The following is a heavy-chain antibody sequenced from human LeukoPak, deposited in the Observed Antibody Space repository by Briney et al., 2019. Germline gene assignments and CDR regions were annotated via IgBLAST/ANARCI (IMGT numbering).Heavy chain of an antibody. CDR2: ISYDGSNK. J-gene: IGHJ4*02. D-gene: IGHD5-24*01. CDR1: GFTFSSYG. Sequence: GGSLRLSCAASGFTFSSYGMHWVRQAPGKGLEWVAVISYDGSNKYYADSVKGRFTISRDNSKNTLYLQMNSLRAEDTAVYYCANVRWLQYFDYWGQGTLVTVSS. V-gene: IGHV3-30*18. CDR3: ANVRWLQYFDY.